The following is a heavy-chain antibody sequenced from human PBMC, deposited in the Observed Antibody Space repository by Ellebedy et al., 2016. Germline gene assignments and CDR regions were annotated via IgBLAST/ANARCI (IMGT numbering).Heavy chain of an antibody. D-gene: IGHD1-26*01. J-gene: IGHJ2*01. CDR1: GGSISSYY. V-gene: IGHV4-59*01. CDR2: IYYSGST. CDR3: ARGSGGSYWGAYFDL. Sequence: GSLRLXCTVSGGSISSYYWSWIRQPPGKGLEWIGYIYYSGSTNYNPSLKSRVTISVDTSKNQFSLKLSSVTAADTAVYYCARGSGGSYWGAYFDLWGRGTLVTVSS.